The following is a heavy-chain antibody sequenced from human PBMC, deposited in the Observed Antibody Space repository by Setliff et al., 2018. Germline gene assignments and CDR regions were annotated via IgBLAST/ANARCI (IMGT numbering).Heavy chain of an antibody. V-gene: IGHV1-18*01. CDR1: GYTFTSYG. J-gene: IGHJ4*02. CDR3: ARAVGYCIGGSCYKGDDY. CDR2: ISAYNGNT. D-gene: IGHD2-15*01. Sequence: ASVKVSCKASGYTFTSYGISWVRQAPGQGLEWMGWISAYNGNTNYAQKLQGRVTMTTDTSTNTAYMEVRSLGSDDTAMYYCARAVGYCIGGSCYKGDDYWGQGTLVTVSS.